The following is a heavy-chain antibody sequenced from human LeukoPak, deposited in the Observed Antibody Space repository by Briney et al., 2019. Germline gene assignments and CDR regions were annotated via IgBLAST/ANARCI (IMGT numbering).Heavy chain of an antibody. CDR1: GFTFSSYS. J-gene: IGHJ4*02. CDR3: AKDMGYCSGGSCYDEGFDY. CDR2: ISSSSSYI. D-gene: IGHD2-15*01. Sequence: GGSLRLSCAASGFTFSSYSMNWVRQAPGKGLEWVSSISSSSSYIYYADSVKGRFTISRDNSKNTLYLQMNSLRAEDTAVYYCAKDMGYCSGGSCYDEGFDYWGQGTLVTVSS. V-gene: IGHV3-21*01.